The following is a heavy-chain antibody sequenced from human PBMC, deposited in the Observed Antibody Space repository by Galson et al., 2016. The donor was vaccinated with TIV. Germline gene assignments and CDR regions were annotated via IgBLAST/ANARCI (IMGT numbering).Heavy chain of an antibody. D-gene: IGHD5-24*01. Sequence: SVKVSCKASGGIFSGYAINWVRQAPGQGLEWMGRIISIFRTANYAEKFQGRVTITADDSTSTVHMELSSLKSEDTAVYYCARRTDGHLYDYYGMDVWGQGTTVTVSS. V-gene: IGHV1-69*13. CDR3: ARRTDGHLYDYYGMDV. CDR2: IISIFRTA. CDR1: GGIFSGYA. J-gene: IGHJ6*02.